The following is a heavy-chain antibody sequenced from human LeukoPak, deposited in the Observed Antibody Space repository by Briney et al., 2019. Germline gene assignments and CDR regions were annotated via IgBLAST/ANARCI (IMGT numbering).Heavy chain of an antibody. V-gene: IGHV4-39*01. Sequence: SETLSLTCTVSDGSISSGSYYWGWVRQSPEKGLEWIGSIYYNGITYYNPSLRSRLTMSVDTSKNQFSLKVSSVTAADTAVYYCARVGGSGYHYVMDVWGQGTTVTVSS. CDR1: DGSISSGSYY. J-gene: IGHJ6*02. D-gene: IGHD3-16*01. CDR3: ARVGGSGYHYVMDV. CDR2: IYYNGIT.